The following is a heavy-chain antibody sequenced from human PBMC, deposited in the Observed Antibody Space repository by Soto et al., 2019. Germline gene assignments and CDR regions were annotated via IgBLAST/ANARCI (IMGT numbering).Heavy chain of an antibody. CDR2: ISWNSGSI. CDR3: AKEGRGGEYD. CDR1: GFTFDDYA. Sequence: EVQLVESGGGLVQPGRSLRLSCAASGFTFDDYAMHWVRQTPGKGLEWVSGISWNSGSIGYADSVKGRFTISRDNAKNSLYLQMNSLRAEDTALYYCAKEGRGGEYDWGQGTLVTVS. V-gene: IGHV3-9*01. D-gene: IGHD3-16*01. J-gene: IGHJ4*02.